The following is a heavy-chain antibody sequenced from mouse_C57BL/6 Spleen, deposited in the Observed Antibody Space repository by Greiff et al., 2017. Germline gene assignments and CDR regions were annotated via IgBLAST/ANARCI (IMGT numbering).Heavy chain of an antibody. J-gene: IGHJ2*01. Sequence: QVQLQQSGPELVKPGASVKISCKASGYAFSSSWMNWVKQRPGKGLEWIGRIYPGDGATNYNGTFKGKATMTADKSSSTAYMQLNRLTSEDAAVYVGAKLYYFEDWGQGTTLTV. CDR3: AKLYYFED. CDR1: GYAFSSSW. D-gene: IGHD4-1*01. CDR2: IYPGDGAT. V-gene: IGHV1-82*01.